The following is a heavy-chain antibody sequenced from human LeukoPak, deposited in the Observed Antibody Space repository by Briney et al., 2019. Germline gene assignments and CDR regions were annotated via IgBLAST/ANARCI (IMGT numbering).Heavy chain of an antibody. CDR1: GFTFSSYA. J-gene: IGHJ4*02. Sequence: GGSLRLSCAASGFTFSSYAMSWVRQAPGKGLEWVPAISGSGGSTYYADSVKGRFTISRDNSKNTLYLQMNSLRAEDTAVYYCAKDKRAYSSSSGVKYYFDYWGQGTLVTVSS. D-gene: IGHD6-6*01. CDR3: AKDKRAYSSSSGVKYYFDY. CDR2: ISGSGGST. V-gene: IGHV3-23*01.